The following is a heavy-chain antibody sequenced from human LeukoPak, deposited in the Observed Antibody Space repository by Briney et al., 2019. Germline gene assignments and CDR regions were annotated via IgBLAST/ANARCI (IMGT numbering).Heavy chain of an antibody. CDR2: VYYSGGT. V-gene: IGHV4-59*04. Sequence: SETLSLTCTVSGGSISSYTWSWIRQPPGKGLEWIGSVYYSGGTYYNPSLESRLTISVDTSNNRFSLKLKSVTAADTAVFYCARVTTGSTTLDSWGQGILVTVSS. CDR1: GGSISSYT. CDR3: ARVTTGSTTLDS. D-gene: IGHD1-1*01. J-gene: IGHJ5*01.